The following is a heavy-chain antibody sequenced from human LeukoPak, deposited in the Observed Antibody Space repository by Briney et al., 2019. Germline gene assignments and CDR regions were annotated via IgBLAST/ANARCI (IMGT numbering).Heavy chain of an antibody. J-gene: IGHJ5*02. CDR2: IYNGGTT. V-gene: IGHV3-66*01. Sequence: GGSLRLSCAASGFTVSSNYMSWVRQAPGKGLEWASVIYNGGTTYYADSVKDRFTMSRDNSKNTLSLQMNSLRAEDTAVYYCARGPYSSGWYGFDLWGQGTLVTVSS. CDR3: ARGPYSSGWYGFDL. CDR1: GFTVSSNY. D-gene: IGHD6-19*01.